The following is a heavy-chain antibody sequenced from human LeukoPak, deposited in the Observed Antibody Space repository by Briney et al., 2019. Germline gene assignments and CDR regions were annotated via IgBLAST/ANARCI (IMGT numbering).Heavy chain of an antibody. V-gene: IGHV3-7*01. D-gene: IGHD1-26*01. CDR3: ARGQSGRLDY. CDR1: GFTFSNTW. J-gene: IGHJ4*02. CDR2: INQDSKTK. Sequence: GGSLRLSCATSGFTFSNTWMAWVRQAPGKGLEWVANINQDSKTKQYVDSVKGQFTISRDNAKNSLFLQMSSLTVEKTGIYCCARGQSGRLDYWGQGTLVTVSS.